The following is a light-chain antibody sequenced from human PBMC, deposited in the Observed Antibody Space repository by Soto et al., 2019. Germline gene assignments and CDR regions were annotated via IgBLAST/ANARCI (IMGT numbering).Light chain of an antibody. Sequence: EIVLTQSPGTLTLSPGDRGTLSCRASQSVSNSYLAWYQQKPGQAPRLLIYGASSRATGIPDRFSGSGSGTDFTLTISRLEPEDFAVYYCQQYGSSLLTFGGGTKVDIK. V-gene: IGKV3-20*01. CDR2: GAS. CDR3: QQYGSSLLT. J-gene: IGKJ4*01. CDR1: QSVSNSY.